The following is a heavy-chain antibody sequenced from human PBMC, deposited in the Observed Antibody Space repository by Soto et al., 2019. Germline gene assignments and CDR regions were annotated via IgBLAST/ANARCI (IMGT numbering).Heavy chain of an antibody. J-gene: IGHJ6*02. CDR1: GGTPSNSA. CDR3: AGGRIVVVGSRAYYGMDV. D-gene: IGHD3-22*01. Sequence: QVHLLLQSGAEVKKPGSSVKVSCKASGGTPSNSAISWVRQAPGQGLEWMGGIIPVFGLVKYAQNFQGRFTITEDESTNTAYMELSSLRPEDTAVYYCAGGRIVVVGSRAYYGMDVWGQGTTVTVSS. CDR2: IIPVFGLV. V-gene: IGHV1-69*01.